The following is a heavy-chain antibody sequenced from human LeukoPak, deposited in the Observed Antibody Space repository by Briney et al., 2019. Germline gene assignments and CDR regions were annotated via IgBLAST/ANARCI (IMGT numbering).Heavy chain of an antibody. V-gene: IGHV4-39*07. CDR3: ARQDYYASGSYFRWFDP. D-gene: IGHD3-10*01. Sequence: SETLSLTCTVSGGSISSSTYYWGWIRQPPGKGLEWIGSIYYSGSTYYNPSLKSRVTISVDTSKNQFSLKLSSVTAADTAMYYCARQDYYASGSYFRWFDPWGQGTLVTVSS. J-gene: IGHJ5*02. CDR2: IYYSGST. CDR1: GGSISSSTYY.